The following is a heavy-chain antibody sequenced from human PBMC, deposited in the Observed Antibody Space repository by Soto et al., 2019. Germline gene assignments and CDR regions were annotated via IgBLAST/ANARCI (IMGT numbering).Heavy chain of an antibody. V-gene: IGHV3-64D*06. D-gene: IGHD6-19*01. Sequence: GGSLRLSCSASGFTFSSYAMHWVRQAPGKGLEYVSAISSNGGSTYYADSVKGRFTISRDNSKNTLYLQMSSLRAEDTAVYYCVKAQGSSGWYTLNYFDYWGQGT. CDR3: VKAQGSSGWYTLNYFDY. J-gene: IGHJ4*02. CDR1: GFTFSSYA. CDR2: ISSNGGST.